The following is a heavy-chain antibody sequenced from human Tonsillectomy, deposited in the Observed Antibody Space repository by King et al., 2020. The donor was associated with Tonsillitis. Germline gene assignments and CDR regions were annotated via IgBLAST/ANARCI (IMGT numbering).Heavy chain of an antibody. J-gene: IGHJ6*03. CDR3: ARIADYWNFYYMDV. CDR2: INHSGST. Sequence: VQLPQWGAGLLKPSETLSLTCAVYGGSFRGYYWSWIRQPPGKGLEWIGEINHSGSTNYNPSLESRVTMSVDTSKNQFSLKVSSVTVADTAVYYCARIADYWNFYYMDVWDTGTTVTVSS. V-gene: IGHV4-34*01. D-gene: IGHD3-3*01. CDR1: GGSFRGYY.